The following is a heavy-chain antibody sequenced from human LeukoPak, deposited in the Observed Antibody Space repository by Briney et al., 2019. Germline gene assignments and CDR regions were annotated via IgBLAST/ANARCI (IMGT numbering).Heavy chain of an antibody. D-gene: IGHD2-2*01. J-gene: IGHJ5*02. CDR2: IYYSGST. Sequence: SETLSLTCTVSGGSISSSSYYWGWIRQPPGKGLEWIGSIYYSGSTYYNPSLKSRVTISVDTSKNQFSLKLSSVTAADTAVYYCARLYCSSTSCYGADWFDPWGQGTLVTVSS. V-gene: IGHV4-39*07. CDR3: ARLYCSSTSCYGADWFDP. CDR1: GGSISSSSYY.